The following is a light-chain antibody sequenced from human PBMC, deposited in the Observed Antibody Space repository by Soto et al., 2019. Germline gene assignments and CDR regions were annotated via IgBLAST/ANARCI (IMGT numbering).Light chain of an antibody. V-gene: IGKV1-5*03. CDR1: QSISNY. CDR2: KAS. Sequence: DIQMTQSPSSLSASVGDRVTITCRASQSISNYLTWYQHKPGKAPKVLIYKASTLQSGVPSRFSGSGSGTVFTLTISSLQREDFETYFCQQCNSSSCTFGAGTKVDIK. J-gene: IGKJ4*02. CDR3: QQCNSSSCT.